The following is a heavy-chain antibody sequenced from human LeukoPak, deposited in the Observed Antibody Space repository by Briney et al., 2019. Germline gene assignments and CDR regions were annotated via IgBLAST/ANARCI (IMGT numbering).Heavy chain of an antibody. CDR3: ARDHIAVAGISDY. V-gene: IGHV3-21*01. J-gene: IGHJ4*02. D-gene: IGHD6-19*01. Sequence: GGSLRLSCAASGFTFSSYSMNWVRQAPGKGLEWVSSISSSSSYIYYADSVKGRFTISRDNAKNSLYLQMNSLRAEDTAVCYCARDHIAVAGISDYRGQGTLVTVSS. CDR2: ISSSSSYI. CDR1: GFTFSSYS.